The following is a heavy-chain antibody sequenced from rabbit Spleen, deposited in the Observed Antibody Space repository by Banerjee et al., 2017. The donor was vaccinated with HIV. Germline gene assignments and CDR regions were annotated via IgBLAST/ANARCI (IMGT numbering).Heavy chain of an antibody. J-gene: IGHJ6*01. Sequence: QSLEESGGDLVKPGASLTLTCTASRFSFSSSYYMCWVRQPPGKGLEWIACIYAGSVGTTYYASWAKGRFTISKTSSTTVTLQMTSLTAADTATYFCARDTGTSFSSIGMDLWGPGTPSPS. CDR2: IYAGSVGTT. D-gene: IGHD8-1*01. CDR3: ARDTGTSFSSIGMDL. CDR1: RFSFSSSYY. V-gene: IGHV1S40*01.